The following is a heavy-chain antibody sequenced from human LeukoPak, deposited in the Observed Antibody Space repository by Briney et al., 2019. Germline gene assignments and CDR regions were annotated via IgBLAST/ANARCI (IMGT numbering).Heavy chain of an antibody. V-gene: IGHV1-2*02. Sequence: ASVKVSCKASGYSFTGHYMHWVRQAPGQGLGWMGWINPKSGGTNYAQKFQGRVTMTTDTSTSTAYMELRSLRSDDTAVYYCARMDGGSFYYYYYMDVWGKGTTVTVSS. CDR3: ARMDGGSFYYYYYMDV. CDR2: INPKSGGT. J-gene: IGHJ6*03. D-gene: IGHD1-26*01. CDR1: GYSFTGHY.